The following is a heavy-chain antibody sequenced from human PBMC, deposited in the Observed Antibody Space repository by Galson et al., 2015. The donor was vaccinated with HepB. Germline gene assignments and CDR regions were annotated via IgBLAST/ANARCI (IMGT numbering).Heavy chain of an antibody. CDR3: AKEGIAVAGRAEYDY. D-gene: IGHD6-19*01. CDR1: GFTFSSYG. Sequence: SLRLSCAASGFTFSSYGMHWVRQAPGKGLEWVAVISYDGSNKYYADSVKGRFTISRDNSKNTLYLQMNSLRAEDTAVYYCAKEGIAVAGRAEYDYWGQGTLVTVSS. CDR2: ISYDGSNK. V-gene: IGHV3-30*18. J-gene: IGHJ4*02.